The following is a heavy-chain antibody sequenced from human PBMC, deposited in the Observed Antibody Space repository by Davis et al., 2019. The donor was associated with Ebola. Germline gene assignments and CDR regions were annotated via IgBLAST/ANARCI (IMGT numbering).Heavy chain of an antibody. Sequence: GESLKISCAASGFTVSNYWMGWVRQAPGKGLEWVALMWYDGSRQYYADSVKGRFTISRDNSKNTVYLQMDSLRPDDTATYYCAIDADFGEYGWFDPWGQGTLVIVSS. CDR1: GFTVSNYW. D-gene: IGHD4-17*01. J-gene: IGHJ5*02. CDR2: MWYDGSRQ. CDR3: AIDADFGEYGWFDP. V-gene: IGHV3-30*02.